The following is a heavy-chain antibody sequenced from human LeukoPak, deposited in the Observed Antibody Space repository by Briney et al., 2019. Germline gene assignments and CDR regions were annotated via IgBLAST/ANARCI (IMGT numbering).Heavy chain of an antibody. CDR1: GFTFSSYA. V-gene: IGHV3-23*01. CDR3: AKSFYTPSRFTMIVVVITLFDY. D-gene: IGHD3-22*01. CDR2: ISGSGGST. Sequence: PGGSLRLSCAASGFTFSSYAMSWVRQAPGKGLEWVSAISGSGGSTYYADSVKGRFTISRDNSKNTLYLQMNSLRAEDTAVYYCAKSFYTPSRFTMIVVVITLFDYWGQGTLVTVSS. J-gene: IGHJ4*02.